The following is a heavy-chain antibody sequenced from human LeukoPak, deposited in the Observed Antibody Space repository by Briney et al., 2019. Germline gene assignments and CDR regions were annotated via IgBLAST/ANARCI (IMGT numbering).Heavy chain of an antibody. Sequence: PGRSLRLSCAGSGXTFRIYAVSWVRQAPGKGLEWVSAISGSGGSTYYADSVKGRFTISRDNSKNTLYLQMNSLRVEDTAVYYCAKPPYGRDVYNYFDYWGQGTPVTVSS. CDR3: AKPPYGRDVYNYFDY. J-gene: IGHJ4*02. D-gene: IGHD5-24*01. V-gene: IGHV3-23*01. CDR2: ISGSGGST. CDR1: GXTFRIYA.